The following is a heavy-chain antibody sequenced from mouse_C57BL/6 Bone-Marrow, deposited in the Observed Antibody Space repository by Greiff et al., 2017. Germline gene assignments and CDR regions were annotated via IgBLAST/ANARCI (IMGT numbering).Heavy chain of an antibody. J-gene: IGHJ4*01. V-gene: IGHV1-81*01. Sequence: VQLQQSGAELARPGASVKLSCKASGYTFTSYGISWVKQRTGQGLEWIGEIYPRSGNTYYNEKFKGKATLTADKSSSTAYMELRSLTSEDSAVYFCARWNRCLPFFYYYAMDYWGQGTSVTVSS. CDR3: ARWNRCLPFFYYYAMDY. CDR1: GYTFTSYG. CDR2: IYPRSGNT.